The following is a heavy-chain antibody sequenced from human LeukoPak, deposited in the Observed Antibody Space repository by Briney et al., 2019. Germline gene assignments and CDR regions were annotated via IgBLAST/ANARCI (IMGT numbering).Heavy chain of an antibody. J-gene: IGHJ3*02. CDR1: GYSFSDYW. D-gene: IGHD1-1*01. CDR3: ARRGTAFDAFDI. Sequence: GEALKTSCKGFGYSFSDYWIGWVRQMPGKGLEWMGIIYPGDSDTRYSPSFQGQVTISGDKSISTAYLQWSSLTASDTAMYYCARRGTAFDAFDIWGQGTMVTVSS. V-gene: IGHV5-51*01. CDR2: IYPGDSDT.